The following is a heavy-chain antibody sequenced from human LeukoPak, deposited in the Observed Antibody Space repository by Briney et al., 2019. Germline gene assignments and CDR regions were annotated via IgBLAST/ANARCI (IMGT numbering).Heavy chain of an antibody. CDR3: AGWYYYDSSGPY. J-gene: IGHJ4*02. CDR2: INHSGST. V-gene: IGHV4-34*01. Sequence: SETVPLTCAVYGGSFSGYYWSWIRQPPGKGLEWIGEINHSGSTNYNPSLKSRVTISVDTSKNQFSLKLSSVTAADTAVYYCAGWYYYDSSGPYWGQGTLVTVSS. CDR1: GGSFSGYY. D-gene: IGHD3-22*01.